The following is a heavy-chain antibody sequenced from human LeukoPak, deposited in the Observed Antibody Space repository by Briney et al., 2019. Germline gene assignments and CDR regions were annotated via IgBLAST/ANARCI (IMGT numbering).Heavy chain of an antibody. D-gene: IGHD2-2*01. CDR2: MNPNSGNT. J-gene: IGHJ5*02. CDR3: ARALGPAGYRWWFDP. CDR1: GYRFDNYY. Sequence: ASVKVSCKGSGYRFDNYYLHWVRQAPGQGLEWMGWMNPNSGNTGYAQKFQGRVTITRNPSISTAYMEMSSLRYEDTAVYYCARALGPAGYRWWFDPWGQGTLVTVSS. V-gene: IGHV1-8*03.